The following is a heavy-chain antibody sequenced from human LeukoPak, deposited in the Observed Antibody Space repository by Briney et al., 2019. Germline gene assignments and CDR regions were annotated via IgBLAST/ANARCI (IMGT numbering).Heavy chain of an antibody. CDR3: TRDLLLLPFYYYYYMDV. D-gene: IGHD2-15*01. CDR2: IRSKAYGGTT. J-gene: IGHJ6*03. Sequence: GRSLRLSCTASGFTFGDYAVSWFRQAPGKGLEWVGFIRSKAYGGTTEYAASVKGRFTISRDDSKSIAYLQMNSLKTEDTAVYYCTRDLLLLPFYYYYYMDVWGKGTTVIVSS. CDR1: GFTFGDYA. V-gene: IGHV3-49*03.